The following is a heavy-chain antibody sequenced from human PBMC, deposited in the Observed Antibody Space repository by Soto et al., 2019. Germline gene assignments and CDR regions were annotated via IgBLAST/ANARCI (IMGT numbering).Heavy chain of an antibody. CDR2: IYYSVST. D-gene: IGHD2-2*01. V-gene: IGHV4-39*01. Sequence: NPSETLSLTCTVSGGSISSSSYYWGWIHHPPGKGLEWIGSIYYSVSTYYNPSLKSRVTISVDTSKNQFSLKLSSVTAADTAVYYCARRGAGPVVVTTDLYSEYSGKKTLVTVSS. CDR3: ARRGAGPVVVTTDLYSEY. CDR1: GGSISSSSYY. J-gene: IGHJ4*02.